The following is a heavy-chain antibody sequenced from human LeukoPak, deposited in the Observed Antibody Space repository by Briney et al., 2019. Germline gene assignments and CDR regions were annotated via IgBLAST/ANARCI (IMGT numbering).Heavy chain of an antibody. V-gene: IGHV3-23*01. CDR1: GFTFSSYG. J-gene: IGHJ4*02. Sequence: PGGTLRLSCAASGFTFSSYGMSWVRQAPGKGLEWVSAVSGGGSGTYYADSVKGRFTISRDNSKNTLHLQMNSLTGEDSAVYYCVAVTGRPAGGGVYYWGQGTLVTVSS. D-gene: IGHD6-19*01. CDR2: VSGGGSGT. CDR3: VAVTGRPAGGGVYY.